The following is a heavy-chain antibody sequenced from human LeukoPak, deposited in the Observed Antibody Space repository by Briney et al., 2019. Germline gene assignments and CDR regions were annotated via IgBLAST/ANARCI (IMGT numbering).Heavy chain of an antibody. J-gene: IGHJ4*02. CDR1: GFPFSDHL. CDR2: INVEGSAT. V-gene: IGHV3-7*01. CDR3: ARSLSSGVTNY. Sequence: GGALRLCCAASGFPFSDHLMDWGRQAPGKGLELVANINVEGSATYYVDSVKGRFTISRDNAKNTLYLQLDSLRAEDTAMYYCARSLSSGVTNYWGQGTLVTVSS. D-gene: IGHD3-3*01.